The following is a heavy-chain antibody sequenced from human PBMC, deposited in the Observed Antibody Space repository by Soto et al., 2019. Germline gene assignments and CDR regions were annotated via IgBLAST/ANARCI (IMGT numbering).Heavy chain of an antibody. CDR1: GGSINGYF. CDR3: ARHDMAMVRVSYLDQ. CDR2: IYYSGST. Sequence: QVQLQESGPGLVKPSETLSLTCTVSGGSINGYFWSWIRQPLGKGLEWIGYIYYSGSTSYNPSLKSRVTISVDTSKNQFSLQLSSVTAADTALYFCARHDMAMVRVSYLDQWGQGALVTVSS. J-gene: IGHJ4*02. V-gene: IGHV4-59*08. D-gene: IGHD5-18*01.